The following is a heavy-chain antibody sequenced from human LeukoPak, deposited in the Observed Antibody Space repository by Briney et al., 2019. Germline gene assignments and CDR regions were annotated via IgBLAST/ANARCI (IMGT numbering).Heavy chain of an antibody. J-gene: IGHJ6*01. CDR3: ARELGATVVNYGMDV. Sequence: SETLSLTCTVSGGSISGSYWTWIRQPPGKELEWIGYIYYSGSTNYNPSLKSRVTISVDTSKNQLSLKLTSMTAADTAVYYCARELGATVVNYGMDVWGQGTTVTVSS. D-gene: IGHD4-23*01. CDR2: IYYSGST. CDR1: GGSISGSY. V-gene: IGHV4-59*01.